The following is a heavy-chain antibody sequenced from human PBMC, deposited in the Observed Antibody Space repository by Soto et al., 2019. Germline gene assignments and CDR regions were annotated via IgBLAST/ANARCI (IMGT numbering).Heavy chain of an antibody. CDR1: GGSFGGYY. D-gene: IGHD2-15*01. V-gene: IGHV4-34*01. Sequence: SETLSLTCAVYGGSFGGYYWSWIRQPPGKGLEWIGEINHSGSTNYNPSLKSRVTISVDTSKNQFSLKLSSVTAADTAVYYCARGLGYCSGGSCYGFDYWGQGTLVTVSS. CDR3: ARGLGYCSGGSCYGFDY. CDR2: INHSGST. J-gene: IGHJ4*02.